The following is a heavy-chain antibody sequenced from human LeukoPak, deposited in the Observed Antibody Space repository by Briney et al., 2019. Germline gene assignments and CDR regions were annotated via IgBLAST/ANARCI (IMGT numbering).Heavy chain of an antibody. Sequence: GGSLRLSCAASGYTLSSYAMSWVRQAPGKGLEWVSAISGRGGSTYYADSVKGRFTISRDNSKNTLYLQMNSLRAEDTDVYYCAKDGLERRNYYGMDVWGQGTTVTVSS. D-gene: IGHD1-1*01. J-gene: IGHJ6*02. V-gene: IGHV3-23*01. CDR1: GYTLSSYA. CDR2: ISGRGGST. CDR3: AKDGLERRNYYGMDV.